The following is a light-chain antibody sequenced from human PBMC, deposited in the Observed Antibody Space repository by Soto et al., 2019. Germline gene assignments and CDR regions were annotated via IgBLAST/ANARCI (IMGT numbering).Light chain of an antibody. J-gene: IGKJ2*01. CDR2: GAS. CDR3: QQYNNWTMYT. CDR1: QSVSSN. Sequence: EIVMTQSPATLSVSPGERDTLSCRASQSVSSNLAWYQQKPGQAPRLLIYGASTRATGIPARFSGSGSGTEFTLTIGGLQSEDFAVYYWQQYNNWTMYTFGRGTELVIK. V-gene: IGKV3-15*01.